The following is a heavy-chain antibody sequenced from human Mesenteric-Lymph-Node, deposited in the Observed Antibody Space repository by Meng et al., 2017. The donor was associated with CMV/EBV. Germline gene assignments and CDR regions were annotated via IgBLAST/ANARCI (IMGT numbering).Heavy chain of an antibody. CDR1: GGTFSSYA. Sequence: VSCKASGGTFSSYAISWVRQAPGQGLEWMGRIIPILGIANNAQKFQGRVTITADKSTSTAYMELSSLRSEDTAVYYCARRHGYNSGHWGQGTLVTVSS. CDR2: IIPILGIA. CDR3: ARRHGYNSGH. D-gene: IGHD5-24*01. J-gene: IGHJ4*02. V-gene: IGHV1-69*04.